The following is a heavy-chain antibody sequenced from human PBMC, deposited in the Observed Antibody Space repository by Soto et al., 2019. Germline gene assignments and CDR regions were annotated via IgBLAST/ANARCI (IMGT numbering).Heavy chain of an antibody. J-gene: IGHJ4*02. Sequence: QVQLVQSGAEVKKPGASVKVSCKVSGYTLTELSMHWVRQAPGKGLEWMGGFDPEDGETIYAQKFQGRVTMTEDTSTDTAYMELSSLRSEDTAVYYCATGPFAEAPGHLDWLLFPGLRFDYWGQGTLVTVSS. CDR3: ATGPFAEAPGHLDWLLFPGLRFDY. CDR1: GYTLTELS. V-gene: IGHV1-24*01. CDR2: FDPEDGET. D-gene: IGHD3-9*01.